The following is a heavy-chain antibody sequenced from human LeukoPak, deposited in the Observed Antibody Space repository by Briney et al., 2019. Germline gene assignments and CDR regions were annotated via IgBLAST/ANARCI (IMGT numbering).Heavy chain of an antibody. D-gene: IGHD3-22*01. CDR3: ARDQTQRTYYYDSSGSPGDY. Sequence: GGSLRLSCAASGFTFSSYGMHWVRQAPGKGLEWVSAISGSGGSTYYADSVKGRFTISRDNSKNTLYLQMNSLRAEDTAVYYCARDQTQRTYYYDSSGSPGDYWGQGTLVTVSS. J-gene: IGHJ4*02. CDR2: ISGSGGST. V-gene: IGHV3-23*01. CDR1: GFTFSSYG.